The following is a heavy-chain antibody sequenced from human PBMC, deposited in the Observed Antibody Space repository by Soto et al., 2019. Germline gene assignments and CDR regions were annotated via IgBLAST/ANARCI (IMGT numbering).Heavy chain of an antibody. D-gene: IGHD4-17*01. Sequence: QVQLVQSGAEVKKPGSSVKVSCKASGGTFSSYAISWVRQAPGQGLEWMGGIIPIFGTANYAQKFQGRVTITADESTSTAYMELSSMRSEDTAVYYCARDPQDYGEGGPVMGYYYYGMDVWGQGTTVTVSS. V-gene: IGHV1-69*12. CDR1: GGTFSSYA. CDR2: IIPIFGTA. J-gene: IGHJ6*02. CDR3: ARDPQDYGEGGPVMGYYYYGMDV.